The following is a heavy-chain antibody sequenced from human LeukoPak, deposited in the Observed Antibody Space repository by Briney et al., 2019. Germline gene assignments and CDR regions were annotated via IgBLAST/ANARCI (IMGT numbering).Heavy chain of an antibody. Sequence: PGGSLRLSCAASGFTFSSYAMHWVRQAPGKGLEWVAVISYDGSNKYYADSVRGRFTISRDNSKNTLYLQMNSLRAEDTAVYYCARDHYGGYSSSSTGSPSWFDPWGQGTLVTVSS. CDR1: GFTFSSYA. D-gene: IGHD6-6*01. V-gene: IGHV3-30-3*01. CDR2: ISYDGSNK. J-gene: IGHJ5*02. CDR3: ARDHYGGYSSSSTGSPSWFDP.